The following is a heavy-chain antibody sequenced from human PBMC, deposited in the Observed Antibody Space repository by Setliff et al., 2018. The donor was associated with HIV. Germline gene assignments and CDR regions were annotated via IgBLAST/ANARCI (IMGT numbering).Heavy chain of an antibody. Sequence: PGGSLRLSCVASGLTFNRYWMSWVRQVPGKGLEWVANIKEDGSETFYADSVKGRFTISRDNSKNTLYLQMNGLRVEDTAVCYCAKDGISGGAYPPYYFDYWGHGTLVTVSS. D-gene: IGHD2-15*01. V-gene: IGHV3-7*03. CDR2: IKEDGSET. CDR3: AKDGISGGAYPPYYFDY. J-gene: IGHJ4*01. CDR1: GLTFNRYW.